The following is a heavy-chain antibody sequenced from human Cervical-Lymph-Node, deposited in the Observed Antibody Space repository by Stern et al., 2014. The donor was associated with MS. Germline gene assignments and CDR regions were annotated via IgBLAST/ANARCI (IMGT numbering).Heavy chain of an antibody. D-gene: IGHD5-12*01. CDR1: GGTFNNHV. CDR3: ANRDMGYTYGRHDY. Sequence: DQLVESGAEVKKPGSSVKVSCKASGGTFNNHVISWVRQARGQGLEWMGGIVRLFGTPDYARKFQGRVTIIADKATSTVHMVLSSLNREDTGIYYCANRDMGYTYGRHDYWGQGTLVTVS. J-gene: IGHJ4*02. V-gene: IGHV1-69*06. CDR2: IVRLFGTP.